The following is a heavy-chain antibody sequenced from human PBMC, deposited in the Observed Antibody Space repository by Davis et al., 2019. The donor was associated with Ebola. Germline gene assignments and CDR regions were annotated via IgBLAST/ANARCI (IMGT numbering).Heavy chain of an antibody. CDR1: GFTFSSYA. CDR3: ARSVRFLEWLSRGYYYYGMDV. CDR2: ISSSGSTI. V-gene: IGHV3-48*04. D-gene: IGHD3-3*01. J-gene: IGHJ6*02. Sequence: GESLKISCAASGFTFSSYAMSWVRQAPGKGLEWVSYISSSGSTIYYADSVKGRFTISRDNAKNSLYLQMNSLRAEDTAVYYCARSVRFLEWLSRGYYYYGMDVWGQGTTVTVSS.